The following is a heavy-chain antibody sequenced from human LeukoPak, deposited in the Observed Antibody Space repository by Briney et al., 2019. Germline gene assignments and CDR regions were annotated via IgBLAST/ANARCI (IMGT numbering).Heavy chain of an antibody. J-gene: IGHJ4*02. D-gene: IGHD2-15*01. CDR1: GYTFTSYY. Sequence: ASVKVSCKASGYTFTSYYMHWVRQAPGQGLEWMGWISAYNGNTNYAQKLQGRVTMTTDTSTSTAYMELRSLSSDDTAVYYCARGGYPPAGTLLWYWGQGTLVTVSS. CDR3: ARGGYPPAGTLLWY. V-gene: IGHV1-18*04. CDR2: ISAYNGNT.